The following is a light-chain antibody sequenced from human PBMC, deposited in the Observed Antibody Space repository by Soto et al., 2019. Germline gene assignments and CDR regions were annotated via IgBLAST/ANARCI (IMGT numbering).Light chain of an antibody. CDR1: QSVSSN. Sequence: SPRERTTPSSRASQSVSSNLAWYRQKPGQAPRLLIYGASTRATGIPARFTGSGSGTEFILTICSLQSEDFAVYYCQQYDSLPPTFCEGSKVDI. V-gene: IGKV3-15*01. CDR2: GAS. J-gene: IGKJ1*01. CDR3: QQYDSLPPT.